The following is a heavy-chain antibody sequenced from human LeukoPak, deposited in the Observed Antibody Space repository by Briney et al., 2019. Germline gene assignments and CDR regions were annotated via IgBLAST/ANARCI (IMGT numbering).Heavy chain of an antibody. Sequence: PSETLSLTCTVSGGAINNYFWSWIRQPPGKGLEWIGFIFYRGTTKYSPSLRSRVTISLDTSKNQFSLNLNSVTAADTAVYYCARVSGLSSGSIDYWGQGTLVIVSS. CDR2: IFYRGTT. D-gene: IGHD6-19*01. CDR1: GGAINNYF. J-gene: IGHJ4*02. V-gene: IGHV4-59*08. CDR3: ARVSGLSSGSIDY.